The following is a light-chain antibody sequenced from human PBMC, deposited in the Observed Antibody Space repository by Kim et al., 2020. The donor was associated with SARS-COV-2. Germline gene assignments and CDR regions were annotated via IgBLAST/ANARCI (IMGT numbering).Light chain of an antibody. V-gene: IGKV3-20*01. CDR1: QRRRGRN. CDR3: QQYGSSPKIT. CDR2: GAS. J-gene: IGKJ5*01. Sequence: PEEGATLTCRTSQRRRGRNLAWYQQKPGQAPRLLIYGASSRAPGIPDRFRGSGSGTDFTLSISRLEPEDFAVYYCQQYGSSPKITFGQGTRLEIK.